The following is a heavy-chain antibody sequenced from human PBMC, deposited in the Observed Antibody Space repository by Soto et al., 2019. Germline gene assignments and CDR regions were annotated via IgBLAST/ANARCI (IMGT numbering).Heavy chain of an antibody. Sequence: QVQLVQSGAEVKKPGSSVKVSCKASGGTFSSYAISWVRQAPGQGLEWMGGIIPIFGTANYAQKFQGRVTITADESTSTAYMELSSLRSEDTAVYYCARVRPRLSGYCSSTSCYDYFDYWGQGTLVTVSS. CDR1: GGTFSSYA. CDR2: IIPIFGTA. J-gene: IGHJ4*02. D-gene: IGHD2-2*03. V-gene: IGHV1-69*01. CDR3: ARVRPRLSGYCSSTSCYDYFDY.